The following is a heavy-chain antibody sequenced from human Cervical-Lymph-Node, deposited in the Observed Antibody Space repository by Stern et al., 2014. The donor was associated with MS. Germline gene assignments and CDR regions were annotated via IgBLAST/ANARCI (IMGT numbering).Heavy chain of an antibody. J-gene: IGHJ4*02. CDR3: ARDLESSVWTGDDC. D-gene: IGHD1-1*01. CDR2: VIPLFDRA. CDR1: GGNFNTYV. V-gene: IGHV1-69*06. Sequence: QVQLVQSGAEVRKPGSSVKVSCKASGGNFNTYVISWVRQAPGQGLEWMGGVIPLFDRAHYAPKFQGRLTITADKSTSTTYMELRGLRSDDTAMYYCARDLESSVWTGDDCWGRGTLVTVSS.